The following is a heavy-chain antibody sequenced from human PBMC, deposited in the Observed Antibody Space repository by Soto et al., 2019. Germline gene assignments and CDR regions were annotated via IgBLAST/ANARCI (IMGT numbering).Heavy chain of an antibody. D-gene: IGHD3-10*01. CDR2: ASYDGSET. Sequence: GGSLRLSCTASGFDFRSYGIHWVRQAPGRGLEWVAAASYDGSETYYADSAKGRFTVSKEISKNTAFLQMNALRHEDTAVYFCVRDSGWPILNFDSWGQGTRVTVSS. CDR3: VRDSGWPILNFDS. V-gene: IGHV3-30*03. J-gene: IGHJ4*02. CDR1: GFDFRSYG.